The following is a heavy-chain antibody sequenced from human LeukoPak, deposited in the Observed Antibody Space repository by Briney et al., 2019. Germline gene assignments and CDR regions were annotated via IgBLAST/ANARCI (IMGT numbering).Heavy chain of an antibody. D-gene: IGHD3-10*01. CDR3: LGYYSGSPN. CDR1: GFTFRYNW. V-gene: IGHV3-74*01. CDR2: ISSDGRTT. J-gene: IGHJ4*02. Sequence: GGSLRLSCAASGFTFRYNWMHWVRQAPGKGLVWVSRISSDGRTTHYADSVKGRFTISRDSAKNTLFLQMNDLRAEDTAVYYCLGYYSGSPNWGQGTLVTVSS.